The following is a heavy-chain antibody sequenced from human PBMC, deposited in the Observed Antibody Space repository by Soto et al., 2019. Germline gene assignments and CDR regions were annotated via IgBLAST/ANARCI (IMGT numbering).Heavy chain of an antibody. CDR1: GYTFTSYD. V-gene: IGHV1-8*01. J-gene: IGHJ4*02. CDR2: MNPNNGNT. Sequence: ASVKVSCKTSGYTFTSYDINWVRQAAGQGLEWMGWMNPNNGNTGYAQKFQGRVTMTRDTSISTAYLELSSLRSEDTAVYYCAKNPAKPEDFEFWGQGSLVTVSS. CDR3: AKNPAKPEDFEF.